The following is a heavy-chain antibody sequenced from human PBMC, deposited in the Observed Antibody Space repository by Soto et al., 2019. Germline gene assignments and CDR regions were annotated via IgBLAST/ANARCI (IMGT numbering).Heavy chain of an antibody. D-gene: IGHD3-22*01. V-gene: IGHV1-18*04. CDR1: CYSFTSYG. CDR2: ISAYNGNT. J-gene: IGHJ4*02. Sequence: SSEKVSCKASCYSFTSYGISWVRQAPGQGLERMGWISAYNGNTNYAQKLQGRVTMTTDTSTSTAYMELRSLRSDDTAVYYCARTTYYYDSSGYYYREEFDYWGQGTLVTVSS. CDR3: ARTTYYYDSSGYYYREEFDY.